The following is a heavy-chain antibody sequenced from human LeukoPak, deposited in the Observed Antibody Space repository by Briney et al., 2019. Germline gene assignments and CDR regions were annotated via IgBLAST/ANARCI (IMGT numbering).Heavy chain of an antibody. CDR2: IHHSGTP. Sequence: SDTLSLTCTVTGDSMTSYYWSFIRQPAGQRLKWIGHIHHSGTPYRHPSRKSRLIMSADTSKTQFSLRLTSVTAADTAVYYCARGDFYDGGGRNWFDPWGQGTLVIVSS. D-gene: IGHD3-16*01. CDR3: ARGDFYDGGGRNWFDP. V-gene: IGHV4-4*07. CDR1: GDSMTSYY. J-gene: IGHJ5*02.